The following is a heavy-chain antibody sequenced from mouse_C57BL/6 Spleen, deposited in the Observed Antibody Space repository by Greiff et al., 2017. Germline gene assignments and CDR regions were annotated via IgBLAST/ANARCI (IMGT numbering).Heavy chain of an antibody. D-gene: IGHD2-2*01. CDR2: IDPSDSET. CDR3: ARDGGYDVRMDY. J-gene: IGHJ4*01. Sequence: QVQLQQPGAELVRPGSSVKLSCKASGYTFTSYWMHWVKQRPIQGLEWIGNIDPSDSETHYNQKFKDKATLTVDKSSSTAYMQLSSLTSEDSAVYYCARDGGYDVRMDYWGQGTSVTVSS. V-gene: IGHV1-52*01. CDR1: GYTFTSYW.